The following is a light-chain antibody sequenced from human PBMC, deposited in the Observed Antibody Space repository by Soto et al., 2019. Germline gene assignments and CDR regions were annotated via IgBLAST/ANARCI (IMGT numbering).Light chain of an antibody. Sequence: EIVLTQSPATLSVSPGERATLSCRASQSVRYNLAWYQQIPGQAPRLLIYDASTRAAGIPAMFSGGGSGTEFTLTFGSLQSEDFPFFYVHKYHPWPYPLGLGT. CDR1: QSVRYN. CDR3: HKYHPWPYP. V-gene: IGKV3-15*01. J-gene: IGKJ2*01. CDR2: DAS.